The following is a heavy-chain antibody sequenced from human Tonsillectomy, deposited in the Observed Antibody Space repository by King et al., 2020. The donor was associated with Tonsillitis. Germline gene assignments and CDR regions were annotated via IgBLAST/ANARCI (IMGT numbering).Heavy chain of an antibody. CDR3: PRACLGEFSLRVGY. V-gene: IGHV3-30*04. J-gene: IGHJ4*02. CDR1: GFTFSSYA. Sequence: VQLVESGGGVVQPGKSLRLSCAASGFTFSSYAMYWVRQAPGKGLEWVAVISYDESNKYYADSVKGRFTISRDNSKNTLYLQMNSLRAEDTAVYYCPRACLGEFSLRVGYWGQGTPVTVCS. CDR2: ISYDESNK. D-gene: IGHD3-16*02.